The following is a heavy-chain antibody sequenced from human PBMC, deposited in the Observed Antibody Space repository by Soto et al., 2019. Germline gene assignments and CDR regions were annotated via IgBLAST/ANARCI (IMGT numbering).Heavy chain of an antibody. CDR2: ISAYNGNT. V-gene: IGHV1-18*01. J-gene: IGHJ6*02. CDR1: GYTFTSYG. Sequence: GSVKVSCKASGYTFTSYGISWVRQAPGQGLEWMGWISAYNGNTNYAQKLQGRVTMTTDTSTSTAYMELSSLRSDDTAVYYCARTPTKYYDILTGYQLDYYYGMDVWGQGTTVTVSS. CDR3: ARTPTKYYDILTGYQLDYYYGMDV. D-gene: IGHD3-9*01.